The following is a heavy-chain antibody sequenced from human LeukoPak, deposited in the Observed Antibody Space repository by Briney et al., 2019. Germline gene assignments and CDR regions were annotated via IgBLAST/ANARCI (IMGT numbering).Heavy chain of an antibody. V-gene: IGHV3-23*01. CDR2: MSVSGGST. J-gene: IGHJ4*02. CDR1: GFTFSSSG. D-gene: IGHD4-17*01. CDR3: VTVTSDY. Sequence: GGSLRLSCAASGFTFSSSGMSWVRQPPGKGLEWVSAMSVSGGSTYYAASVKGRFTMSRDNSKNTLYLQMNSLRAEDTAVYYCVTVTSDYWGQGTLVTVSS.